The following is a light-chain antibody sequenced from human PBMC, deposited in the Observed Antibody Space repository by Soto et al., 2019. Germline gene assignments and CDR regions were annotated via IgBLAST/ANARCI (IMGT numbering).Light chain of an antibody. Sequence: EIVMTQSPATLSVSPGERATLSCRASQSVSSNLAWYQQKPGQAPRLLIYGASTRATGIPARFSGSGSGTEFTLTISSLQSEAFAVYYCQQYNNWPLYTFGQGTKVDIK. V-gene: IGKV3-15*01. CDR2: GAS. J-gene: IGKJ2*01. CDR1: QSVSSN. CDR3: QQYNNWPLYT.